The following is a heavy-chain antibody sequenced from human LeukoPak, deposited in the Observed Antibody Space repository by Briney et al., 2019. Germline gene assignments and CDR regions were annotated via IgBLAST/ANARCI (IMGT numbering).Heavy chain of an antibody. D-gene: IGHD3-16*01. CDR1: GYTFSSHG. V-gene: IGHV3-23*01. Sequence: GSLRLSCAASGYTFSSHGMTWVRQAPGKGLGWVSTINGAGDNTNYAETVKGRFTISRDNSKNTVYLKMNSLRAEDTAIYYCAKVTVCYGCYFDYWGQGTLVTVSS. J-gene: IGHJ4*02. CDR2: INGAGDNT. CDR3: AKVTVCYGCYFDY.